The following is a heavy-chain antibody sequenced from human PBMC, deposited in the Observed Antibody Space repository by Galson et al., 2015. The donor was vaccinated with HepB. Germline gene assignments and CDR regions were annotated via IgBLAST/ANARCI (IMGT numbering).Heavy chain of an antibody. Sequence: SLRLSCAASGFTFSSYGMHWVRQAPGKGLEWVAVISYDGSNKYYADSVKGRFTISRDNSKNTLYLQMNSLRAEDTAVYYCAKDRVVYYYDSSGYWNWFDPWGQGTLVTVSS. CDR1: GFTFSSYG. CDR2: ISYDGSNK. CDR3: AKDRVVYYYDSSGYWNWFDP. V-gene: IGHV3-30*18. J-gene: IGHJ5*02. D-gene: IGHD3-22*01.